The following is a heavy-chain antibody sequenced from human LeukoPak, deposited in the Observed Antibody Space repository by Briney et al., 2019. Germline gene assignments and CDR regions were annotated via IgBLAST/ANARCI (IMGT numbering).Heavy chain of an antibody. D-gene: IGHD3-22*01. CDR1: GFTFSDYY. CDR2: ISGSGSTV. V-gene: IGHV3-11*01. J-gene: IGHJ4*02. Sequence: PGGSLRLSCAASGFTFSDYYMSWLRQAPGKGVEWVSYISGSGSTVYYAASVRGRFTISRDNAKNSLFLQMNSLRAEDTAVYYCTRRDYYDSSGYYDYWGQGTLVTVSS. CDR3: TRRDYYDSSGYYDY.